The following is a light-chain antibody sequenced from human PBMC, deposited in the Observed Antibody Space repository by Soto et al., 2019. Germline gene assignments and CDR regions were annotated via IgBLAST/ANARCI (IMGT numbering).Light chain of an antibody. Sequence: QSALTQPASVSGSPGQSITISCSGTSEDVGGYNYVSWYQHHPGKAPKLMIYEVSNRPSGLSNRFSGSKSGNTASLTISGLRTEDEADYYCTSYSSSTTLVFGTGTKVTVL. CDR2: EVS. J-gene: IGLJ1*01. V-gene: IGLV2-14*01. CDR3: TSYSSSTTLV. CDR1: SEDVGGYNY.